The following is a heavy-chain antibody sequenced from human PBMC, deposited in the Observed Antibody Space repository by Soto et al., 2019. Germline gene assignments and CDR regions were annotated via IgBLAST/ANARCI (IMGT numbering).Heavy chain of an antibody. CDR3: ARDGIAARLRYYYGMDV. J-gene: IGHJ6*01. Sequence: GGSLRLSCAAFGFTFSSYSMNWVRQAPGKGLEWVSYISSSSSTIYYADSVKGRFTISRDNAKNSLYLQMNSLRDEDTAVYYCARDGIAARLRYYYGMDVWGQGTTVTVSS. CDR1: GFTFSSYS. V-gene: IGHV3-48*02. D-gene: IGHD6-6*01. CDR2: ISSSSSTI.